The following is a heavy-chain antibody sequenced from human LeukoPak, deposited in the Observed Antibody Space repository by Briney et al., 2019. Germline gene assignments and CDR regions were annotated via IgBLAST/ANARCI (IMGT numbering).Heavy chain of an antibody. D-gene: IGHD2-2*01. J-gene: IGHJ3*02. CDR2: INHSGST. CDR1: GGSFSGYY. Sequence: PSETLSLTCAVYGGSFSGYYWSWIRQPPGKGLEWIGEINHSGSTNYNPSLKSRVTISVDTSKNQFSLKLSSVTAADTAVYYCARGPFGNRLPSDIVVVPAAESYDAFDIWGQGTMVTVSS. CDR3: ARGPFGNRLPSDIVVVPAAESYDAFDI. V-gene: IGHV4-34*01.